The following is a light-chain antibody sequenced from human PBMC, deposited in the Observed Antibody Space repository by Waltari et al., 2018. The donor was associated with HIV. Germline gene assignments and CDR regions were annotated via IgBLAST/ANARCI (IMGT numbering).Light chain of an antibody. J-gene: IGLJ3*02. CDR1: TSHLETQA. Sequence: QSVLTQPPSVSGTPGQTVTISCSGSTSHLETQALYWYQQLPGTAPKLIISRNYKRPSGVSDRFSCSKSGASASLVISGLRSEDEAHYYCVSYDSRLDERLFGGGTKLTVL. V-gene: IGLV1-47*01. CDR2: RNY. CDR3: VSYDSRLDERL.